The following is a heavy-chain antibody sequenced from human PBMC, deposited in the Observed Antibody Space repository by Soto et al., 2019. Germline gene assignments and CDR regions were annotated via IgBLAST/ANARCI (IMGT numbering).Heavy chain of an antibody. CDR3: ARGDSTDCSNGVCSFFYNHEMDV. J-gene: IGHJ6*02. Sequence: ASVKVSCQASGYSFTDYHIHWVRQAPGQGLEWLGRINPKSGGTSTAQKFQGWVTMTTDTSISTASMELTRLTSDDTAIYYCARGDSTDCSNGVCSFFYNHEMDVWGQGTTVTVSS. CDR2: INPKSGGT. V-gene: IGHV1-2*04. CDR1: GYSFTDYH. D-gene: IGHD2-8*01.